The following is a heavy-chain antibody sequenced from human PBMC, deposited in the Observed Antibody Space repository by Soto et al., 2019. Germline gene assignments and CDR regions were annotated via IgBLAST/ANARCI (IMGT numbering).Heavy chain of an antibody. D-gene: IGHD2-8*01. Sequence: ASVKVSCKASGFTFTSSAVQWVRQALGQRLEWIGWIGVGSGNRHYAQKFQERVTITRDMSTNTAYMELSSLRSEDTAVYYCAALGVNFEHWGQGTMVTVSS. J-gene: IGHJ4*02. CDR3: AALGVNFEH. V-gene: IGHV1-58*01. CDR2: IGVGSGNR. CDR1: GFTFTSSA.